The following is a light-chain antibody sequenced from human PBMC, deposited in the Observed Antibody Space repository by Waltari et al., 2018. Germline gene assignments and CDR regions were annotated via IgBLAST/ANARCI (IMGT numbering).Light chain of an antibody. CDR1: QSLLHSTAYTY. Sequence: DIVMPQSPLSLPVPPGDPASISCRSSQSLLHSTAYTYLDWYLQKPWQSPPLLVYLGFKRASGGPDRFRGSGSGTGFTLKISRVEAEDVWVYYCMQTLQTPFNFGQGTKVEIK. CDR3: MQTLQTPFN. J-gene: IGKJ2*01. CDR2: LGF. V-gene: IGKV2-28*01.